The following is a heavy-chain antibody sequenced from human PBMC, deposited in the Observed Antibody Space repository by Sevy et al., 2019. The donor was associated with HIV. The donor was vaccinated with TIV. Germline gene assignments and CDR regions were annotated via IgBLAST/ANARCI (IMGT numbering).Heavy chain of an antibody. Sequence: SESLSLTCAVYGESFSSYYWSWIRQSPGKGLEWIGEINHSGTTNYHPSLKSRVSISADTSKNQSSLKLTSVTAADTGVYYCAVRRRVVLAGVVRRRDQFFFYGMAVWGQGTTVTVS. D-gene: IGHD2-15*01. CDR1: GESFSSYY. CDR2: INHSGTT. CDR3: AVRRRVVLAGVVRRRDQFFFYGMAV. V-gene: IGHV4-34*01. J-gene: IGHJ6*02.